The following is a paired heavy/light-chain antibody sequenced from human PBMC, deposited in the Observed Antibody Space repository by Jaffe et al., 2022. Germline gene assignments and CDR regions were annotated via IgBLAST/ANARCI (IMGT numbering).Light chain of an antibody. V-gene: IGKV4-1*01. CDR2: WAS. CDR1: QTVLYNFNNKNY. J-gene: IGKJ1*01. CDR3: QQYYTFPLT. Sequence: DIVMTQSPDSLAVSLGERATINCKSSQTVLYNFNNKNYLTWYQQKPGQPPKLLIYWASTRESGVPDRFSGSGSGTDFTLTISSLQAEDVAVYYCQQYYTFPLTFGQGTKVEIK.
Heavy chain of an antibody. CDR3: AKTPITMVQGVADYYHYMDV. CDR2: VRIRDTGDNT. Sequence: EVQLLESGGGLVQPGGSLRLSCAASGFNIRNCGMSWVRQAPGKGLEWVSTVRIRDTGDNTYYPDSVKGRFTISRDISKNTLYLQMNNLRAEDTAIYYCAKTPITMVQGVADYYHYMDVWGKGTTVTVSS. V-gene: IGHV3-23*01. J-gene: IGHJ6*03. D-gene: IGHD3-10*01. CDR1: GFNIRNCG.